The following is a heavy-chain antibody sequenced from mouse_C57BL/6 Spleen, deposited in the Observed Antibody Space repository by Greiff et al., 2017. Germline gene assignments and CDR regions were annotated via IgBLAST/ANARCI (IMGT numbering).Heavy chain of an antibody. CDR3: AREARFYAMDD. Sequence: EVQLQQSGPGLVKPSQSLSLTCSVTGYSFTSCYYCNWIRQFPGNQLGWVGYIRYDGSNNYNPSLKNRISITRATSKNQFFLKLNSVTTEDTATYYCAREARFYAMDDWGKGTSVTVSS. CDR1: GYSFTSCYY. CDR2: IRYDGSN. J-gene: IGHJ4*01. V-gene: IGHV3-6*01.